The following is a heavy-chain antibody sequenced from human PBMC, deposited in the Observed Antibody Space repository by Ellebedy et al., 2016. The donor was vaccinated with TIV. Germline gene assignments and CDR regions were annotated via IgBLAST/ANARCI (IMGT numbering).Heavy chain of an antibody. J-gene: IGHJ4*02. Sequence: GESLKISCVASGFNLGDYAMSWVRQAPGKGLEWVSDISLSGGAANYAASVKGRFTISRDNANQSLYLQMNSLRVEDTAFYYCAREHWGQWQPPDYWGQGTLVTVSS. CDR2: ISLSGGAA. CDR1: GFNLGDYA. D-gene: IGHD6-19*01. V-gene: IGHV3-20*04. CDR3: AREHWGQWQPPDY.